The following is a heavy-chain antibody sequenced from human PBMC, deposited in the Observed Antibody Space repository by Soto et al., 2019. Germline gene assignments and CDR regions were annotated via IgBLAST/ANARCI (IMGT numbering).Heavy chain of an antibody. CDR1: GGSISSYY. Sequence: PSETLSLTCTVSGGSISSYYWSWIRQPPGKGLEWIGYIYYSGSTNYNPSLKSRVTISVDTSKNQFSLKLSSVTAADTAVYYCARDRRGPRYCSGGSCYSSFYYGMDVWGQGTTVTVS. CDR2: IYYSGST. D-gene: IGHD2-15*01. CDR3: ARDRRGPRYCSGGSCYSSFYYGMDV. V-gene: IGHV4-59*01. J-gene: IGHJ6*02.